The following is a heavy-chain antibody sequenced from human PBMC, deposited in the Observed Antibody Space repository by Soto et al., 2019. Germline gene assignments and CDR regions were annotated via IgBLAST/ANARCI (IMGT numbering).Heavy chain of an antibody. CDR1: AGTFSSYA. D-gene: IGHD5-12*01. V-gene: IGHV1-69*01. CDR3: ARQGKRWLRWVWFGP. CDR2: VMPIFGTA. Sequence: QVQLVQSGAEVKKPGSSVKVSCTASAGTFSSYAISWVLQAPGQGLEWRGGVMPIFGTANYAQKFQVRVKITEDEYTITAHRELSSERSEDTAVYYCARQGKRWLRWVWFGPWGQGTLVTVSS. J-gene: IGHJ5*02.